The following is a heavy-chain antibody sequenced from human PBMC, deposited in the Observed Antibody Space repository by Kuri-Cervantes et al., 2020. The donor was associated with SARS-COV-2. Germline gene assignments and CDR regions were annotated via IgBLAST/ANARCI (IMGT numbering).Heavy chain of an antibody. J-gene: IGHJ5*02. D-gene: IGHD2-21*02. Sequence: QTLSLTCAVSGDSISSVDYSWSWIRQPPGKGLEWIGYIYRDGKTYYSPSLTSRVTISVDRSINQFFLQLTSVTAADTAVYYCARLIHVAAVPDPWGQGTLVTVSS. CDR2: IYRDGKT. CDR3: ARLIHVAAVPDP. V-gene: IGHV4-30-2*01. CDR1: GDSISSVDYS.